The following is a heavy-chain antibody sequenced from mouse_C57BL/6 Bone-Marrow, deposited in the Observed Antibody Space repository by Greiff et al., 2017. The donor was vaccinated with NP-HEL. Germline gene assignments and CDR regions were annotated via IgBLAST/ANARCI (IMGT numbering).Heavy chain of an antibody. CDR1: GYTFTSYG. V-gene: IGHV1-81*01. J-gene: IGHJ4*01. CDR2: IYPRSGNT. CDR3: AREGILPHMDY. Sequence: VQVVESGAELARPGASVKLSCKASGYTFTSYGISWVKQRTGQGLEWIGEIYPRSGNTYYNEKFKGKATLTADKSSSTAYMELRSLTSEDSAVYFCAREGILPHMDYWGQGTSVTVSS. D-gene: IGHD5-5*01.